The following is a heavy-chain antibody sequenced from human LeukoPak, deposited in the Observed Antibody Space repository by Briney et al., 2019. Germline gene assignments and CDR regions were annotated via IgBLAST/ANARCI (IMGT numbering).Heavy chain of an antibody. CDR1: GGTFSSYA. V-gene: IGHV1-69*13. J-gene: IGHJ3*02. D-gene: IGHD3-3*01. Sequence: SVKVSCKASGGTFSSYAISWVRQAPGQGLEWMGGIIPIFGTANYAQKFQSRVAITADESTSTDYLELSTLRSEDTAVYYWARRVGSITIFGVVIHDAFDIWGQGTMVTVSS. CDR2: IIPIFGTA. CDR3: ARRVGSITIFGVVIHDAFDI.